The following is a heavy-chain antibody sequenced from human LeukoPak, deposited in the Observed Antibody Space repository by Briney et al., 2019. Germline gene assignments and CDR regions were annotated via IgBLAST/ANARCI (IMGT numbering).Heavy chain of an antibody. CDR3: ARGLGVVVPAASSDYGDLYYFDY. Sequence: GGSLRLSCAASGFTFSSYAMHWVRQAPGKGLEWVAVISYDGSNKYYADSVKGRFTISRDNSKNTLYLQMNSLRAEDTAVYYCARGLGVVVPAASSDYGDLYYFDYWGQGTLVTVSS. CDR1: GFTFSSYA. CDR2: ISYDGSNK. V-gene: IGHV3-30*04. D-gene: IGHD2-2*01. J-gene: IGHJ4*02.